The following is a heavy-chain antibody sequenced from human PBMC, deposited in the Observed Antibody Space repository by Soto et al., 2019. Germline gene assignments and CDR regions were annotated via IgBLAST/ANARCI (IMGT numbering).Heavy chain of an antibody. D-gene: IGHD6-6*01. CDR3: ARENSRIAPRLFQH. J-gene: IGHJ1*01. CDR1: GFIFSDYA. V-gene: IGHV3-30-3*01. CDR2: ISPDGGNQ. Sequence: VGSLRLFCVASGFIFSDYAMHSARQSPGKGLVWVALISPDGGNQYYSESAKGRFTISRDNSKNTLYLQMNDLRPDDTALYYCARENSRIAPRLFQHWGHGSLVTVSS.